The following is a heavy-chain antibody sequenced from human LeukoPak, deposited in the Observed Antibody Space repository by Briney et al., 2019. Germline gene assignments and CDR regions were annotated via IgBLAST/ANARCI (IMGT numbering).Heavy chain of an antibody. D-gene: IGHD6-19*01. V-gene: IGHV1-18*01. CDR1: GYTFTTYT. Sequence: ASVKVSCKASGYTFTTYTVGWVRQAPGQGLEWMGWISAYNGNTDYAQKFQGRVTLTTDTSTSTAYMELRSLRSDDTAMYYCARDLGFSSGWYVSDYWGQGTLVTVSS. CDR3: ARDLGFSSGWYVSDY. CDR2: ISAYNGNT. J-gene: IGHJ4*02.